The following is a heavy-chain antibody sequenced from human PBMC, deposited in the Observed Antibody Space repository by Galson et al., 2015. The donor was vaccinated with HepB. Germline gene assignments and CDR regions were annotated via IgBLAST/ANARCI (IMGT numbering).Heavy chain of an antibody. D-gene: IGHD5-18*01. J-gene: IGHJ4*02. CDR3: AKGGYCYSRSYFDY. CDR1: GFTFSSYA. Sequence: SLRLSCAASGFTFSSYAMSWVRQAPGKGLEWVSAISGSGGSTYYADSVKGRFTISRDNSKNALYLQMNSLRAEDTAVYYCAKGGYCYSRSYFDYWGQGTLVTVSS. CDR2: ISGSGGST. V-gene: IGHV3-23*01.